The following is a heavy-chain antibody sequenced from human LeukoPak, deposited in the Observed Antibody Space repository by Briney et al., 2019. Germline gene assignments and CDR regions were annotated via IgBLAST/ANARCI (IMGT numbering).Heavy chain of an antibody. CDR1: GFTFSSYS. Sequence: GGSLRLSCAASGFTFSSYSMNWVRQAPGKGLEWVSSISSSSSYIYYADSVKGRFTISRDNAKNSLYLQMNSLIAEDTAVYYCARDRLPRGYSGYDTDYWGQGTLVTVSS. D-gene: IGHD5-12*01. CDR3: ARDRLPRGYSGYDTDY. CDR2: ISSSSSYI. J-gene: IGHJ4*02. V-gene: IGHV3-21*01.